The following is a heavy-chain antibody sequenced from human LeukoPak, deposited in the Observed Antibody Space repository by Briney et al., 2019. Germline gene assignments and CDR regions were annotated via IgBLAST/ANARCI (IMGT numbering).Heavy chain of an antibody. CDR1: GFTFSSYG. Sequence: GGSLRLSCAASGFTFSSYGMHWVRQAPGKGLEWVAFIRYDESNKYYEDSVKGRFTISRDNSKNTLYLQMYSLRAEDTAVYYCAKDSGRYCSSTSCSPDYWGQGTLVTVSS. CDR3: AKDSGRYCSSTSCSPDY. V-gene: IGHV3-30*02. D-gene: IGHD2-2*01. J-gene: IGHJ4*02. CDR2: IRYDESNK.